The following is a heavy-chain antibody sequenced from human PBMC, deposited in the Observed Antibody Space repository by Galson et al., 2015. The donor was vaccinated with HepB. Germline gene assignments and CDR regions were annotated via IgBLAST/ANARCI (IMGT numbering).Heavy chain of an antibody. D-gene: IGHD1-26*01. J-gene: IGHJ6*02. V-gene: IGHV3-30-3*01. CDR3: AKDGILGTTTQSKGMDV. Sequence: SLRLSCAASGFTISIYAMHWVRQAPGKGLEWVALIPYDGSSQYYADSVRGRFTISRDNSKNTLYLQMDSLRPEDTAVYYCAKDGILGTTTQSKGMDVWGQGTTVTVSS. CDR2: IPYDGSSQ. CDR1: GFTISIYA.